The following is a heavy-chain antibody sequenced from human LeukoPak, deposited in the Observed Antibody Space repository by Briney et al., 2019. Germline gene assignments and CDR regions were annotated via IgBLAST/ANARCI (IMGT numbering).Heavy chain of an antibody. CDR1: GGSFSGYY. CDR2: INHSGST. V-gene: IGHV4-34*01. Sequence: SETLSLTCAVYGGSFSGYYWSWIRQPPGKGLEWIGEINHSGSTNYNPSLKSRVTISVDTSKNQFSLKLSSVTAADTAVYYCARLPRRYYMDVWGKGTTVTISS. CDR3: ARLPRRYYMDV. J-gene: IGHJ6*03.